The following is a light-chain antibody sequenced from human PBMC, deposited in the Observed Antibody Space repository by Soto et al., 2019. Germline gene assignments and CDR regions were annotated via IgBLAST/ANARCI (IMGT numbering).Light chain of an antibody. CDR1: PGVLYSTNNKNF. Sequence: DRVMTQSTASLAVSLGARATINCKSCPGVLYSTNNKNFLSCHQHKPGQPPKALICWASTRESGVPDRFSGRASGTDFTLTISSLHAEDVAVYYCQPYYTTPWTVVVATNLDIK. V-gene: IGKV4-1*01. CDR2: WAS. CDR3: QPYYTTPWT. J-gene: IGKJ1*01.